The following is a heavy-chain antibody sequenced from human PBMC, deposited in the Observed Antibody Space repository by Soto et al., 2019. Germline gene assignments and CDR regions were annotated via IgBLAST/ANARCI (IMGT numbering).Heavy chain of an antibody. J-gene: IGHJ4*02. CDR3: VGDSSSSVY. V-gene: IGHV4-31*03. CDR1: GDSISGGGYY. CDR2: IYYSGYT. D-gene: IGHD6-6*01. Sequence: QVQLQESGPGLVKPSQTLSLTCTVSGDSISGGGYYWTWIRQHPGKGLEWIGYIYYSGYTYYNPSLTSRLSISVDTSKNQFSLKLSSVTAADTAVYYCVGDSSSSVYWGQGTLVTVSS.